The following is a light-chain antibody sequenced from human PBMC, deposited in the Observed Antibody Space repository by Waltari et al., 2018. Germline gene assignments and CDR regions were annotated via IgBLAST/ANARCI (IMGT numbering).Light chain of an antibody. CDR3: NSYAGSNIYV. V-gene: IGLV2-8*01. CDR2: EVS. CDR1: SRDVGGYNY. Sequence: QSALTQPPSASGSPGQSVTISCTGTSRDVGGYNYVSWYQQHPGKAPKLMIYEVSKRPSGVPNRFSASKSGNTAPLTVSGLQAEDEADYYCNSYAGSNIYVFGGGTKLTVL. J-gene: IGLJ2*01.